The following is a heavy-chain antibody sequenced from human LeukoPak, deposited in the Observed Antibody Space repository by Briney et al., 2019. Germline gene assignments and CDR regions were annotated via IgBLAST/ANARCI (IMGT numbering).Heavy chain of an antibody. CDR3: ARAPRGFCSGGSCFDF. CDR2: IDPNSGGS. J-gene: IGHJ4*02. CDR1: RYTFTGYY. D-gene: IGHD2-15*01. Sequence: ASVKVSCKTSRYTFTGYYIHWVRQAPGQGLEWMGWIDPNSGGSNSAQKFQGRVTMTRDTSISTAYMELSRLRSDDTAVYYCARAPRGFCSGGSCFDFWGQGTLVTVSS. V-gene: IGHV1-2*02.